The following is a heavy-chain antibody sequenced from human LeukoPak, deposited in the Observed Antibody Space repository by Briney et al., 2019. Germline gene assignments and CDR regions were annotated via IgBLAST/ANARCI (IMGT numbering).Heavy chain of an antibody. CDR1: GFSLSGYW. J-gene: IGHJ4*02. D-gene: IGHD3-3*01. V-gene: IGHV3-30*03. CDR2: ISYDGSNK. Sequence: QPGGSLRLSCAASGFSLSGYWMTWVRQAPGKGLEWVAVISYDGSNKYYADSVKGRFTISRDNSKNTLYLQMNSLRAEDTAVYYCARDLSSYDFWSGTFDYWGQGTLVTVSS. CDR3: ARDLSSYDFWSGTFDY.